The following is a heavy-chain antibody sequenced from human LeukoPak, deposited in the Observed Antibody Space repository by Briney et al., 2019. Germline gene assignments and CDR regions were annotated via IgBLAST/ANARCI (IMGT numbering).Heavy chain of an antibody. V-gene: IGHV1-18*04. CDR3: ARGVGYCSGGSCFNWFDP. CDR1: GYIFTSYG. J-gene: IGHJ5*02. CDR2: ISAYNGNT. D-gene: IGHD2-15*01. Sequence: ASVKVSCKASGYIFTSYGISWVRQAPGQGLEWMGWISAYNGNTNYAQKLQGRVTMTTDTSTSTAYMELRSLRSDDTAVYYCARGVGYCSGGSCFNWFDPWGQGTLVTVSS.